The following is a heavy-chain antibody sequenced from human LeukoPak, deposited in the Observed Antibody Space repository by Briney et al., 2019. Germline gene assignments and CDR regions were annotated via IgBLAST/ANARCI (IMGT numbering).Heavy chain of an antibody. V-gene: IGHV3-23*01. CDR1: GVTGKSYA. Sequence: GGALRLSCSASGVTGKSYAMGGVRQAPEKGLEGVSFITTSGGSTSYADSVEGRFTISRDNPRNTLYMQMNSLRDEDTAVYYCAIMHGYYDGRGYWFQWGQGTLVTVSS. CDR3: AIMHGYYDGRGYWFQ. D-gene: IGHD3-22*01. CDR2: ITTSGGST. J-gene: IGHJ4*02.